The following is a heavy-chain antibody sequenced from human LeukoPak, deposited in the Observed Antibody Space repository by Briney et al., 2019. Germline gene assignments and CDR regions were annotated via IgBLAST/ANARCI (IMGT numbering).Heavy chain of an antibody. D-gene: IGHD6-19*01. CDR1: GGSIRSYY. CDR3: ARGGSSGWWTRGRYYYYGMDV. V-gene: IGHV4-34*01. CDR2: INHSGST. Sequence: PSETLSLTCTVSGGSIRSYYWSWIRQPPGKGLEWIGEINHSGSTNYNPSLKSRVTISVDTSKNQFSLKLSSVTAADTAVYYCARGGSSGWWTRGRYYYYGMDVWGQGTTVTVSS. J-gene: IGHJ6*02.